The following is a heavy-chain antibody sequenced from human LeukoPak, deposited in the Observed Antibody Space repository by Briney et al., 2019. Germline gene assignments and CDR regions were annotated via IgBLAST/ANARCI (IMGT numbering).Heavy chain of an antibody. D-gene: IGHD4-17*01. J-gene: IGHJ4*02. CDR2: VNPNSGGT. V-gene: IGHV1-2*02. CDR3: ARDFYGDYNLGFFDY. Sequence: ASVKVSCKASGYTFTVYYIHWVRQAPGQGLEWMGWVNPNSGGTNYAQRFQGRVTMTRDTSISTAYMELSRLRSDDTAVYFCARDFYGDYNLGFFDYWGQGSLVSVSS. CDR1: GYTFTVYY.